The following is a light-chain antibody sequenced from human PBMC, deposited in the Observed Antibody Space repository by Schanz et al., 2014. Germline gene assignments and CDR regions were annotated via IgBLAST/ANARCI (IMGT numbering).Light chain of an antibody. J-gene: IGKJ4*01. CDR1: EGINNY. V-gene: IGKV1-33*01. Sequence: DIQMTQSPSSLSASVGDRVTITCQASEGINNYLNWYQQKPGKAPKLLIYDASNLETGVPSRYSESGSGTDFTFTISGLQPEDVATYYCQQYEIHRTFGGGTKVEIK. CDR2: DAS. CDR3: QQYEIHRT.